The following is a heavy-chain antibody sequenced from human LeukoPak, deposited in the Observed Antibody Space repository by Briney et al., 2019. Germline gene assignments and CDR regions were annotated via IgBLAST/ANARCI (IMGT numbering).Heavy chain of an antibody. CDR2: IYYSGST. CDR3: ATGHVLRYFDWLYFDY. CDR1: GGPISSSSYY. Sequence: SETLSLTCTVSGGPISSSSYYWGWIRQPPGKGLEWIGSIYYSGSTYYNPSLKSRVTISVDTSKNQFSLKLSSVTAADTAVYYCATGHVLRYFDWLYFDYWGQGTLVTVSS. D-gene: IGHD3-9*01. J-gene: IGHJ4*02. V-gene: IGHV4-39*01.